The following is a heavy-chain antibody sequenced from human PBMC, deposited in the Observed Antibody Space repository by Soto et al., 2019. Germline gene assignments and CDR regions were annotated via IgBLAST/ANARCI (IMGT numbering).Heavy chain of an antibody. Sequence: GGSLRLSCAASGFTFSSYGMHWVRQAPGKGLEWVAVIWYGGSNKYYADSVKGRFTISRDNSKNTLYLQMNSLRAEDTAVYYCARRTVLTSRDAFDIWGRGTMVTVSS. CDR2: IWYGGSNK. J-gene: IGHJ3*02. V-gene: IGHV3-33*08. CDR3: ARRTVLTSRDAFDI. CDR1: GFTFSSYG. D-gene: IGHD2-2*01.